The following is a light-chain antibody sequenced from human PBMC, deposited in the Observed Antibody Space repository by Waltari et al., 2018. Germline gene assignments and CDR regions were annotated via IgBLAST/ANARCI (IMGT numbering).Light chain of an antibody. J-gene: IGKJ1*01. CDR2: DAS. CDR1: QSVSSY. CDR3: QLTRS. V-gene: IGKV3-11*01. Sequence: EIVLTQSPATLSLSPGERATLSCRASQSVSSYLAWYQQKPGQAPRLLIYDASNRATGIPARFSGSGSGTDFTLTISSLEPEDFAVYYCQLTRSFGQGTRVEIK.